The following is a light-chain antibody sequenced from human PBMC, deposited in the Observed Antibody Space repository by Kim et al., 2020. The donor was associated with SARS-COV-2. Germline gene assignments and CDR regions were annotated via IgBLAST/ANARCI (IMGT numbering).Light chain of an antibody. CDR3: MQGTQWPRT. Sequence: DVVMTQSPLSLPVTLGQPASISCRSSESLVYSDGNTYLNWFQQRPGQSPRRLIYKVSNRDSGVPDRFSGSGSVTDFTLRISRVEAEDLGVYYCMQGTQWPRTFGQGTKLEI. V-gene: IGKV2-30*01. CDR1: ESLVYSDGNTY. CDR2: KVS. J-gene: IGKJ2*01.